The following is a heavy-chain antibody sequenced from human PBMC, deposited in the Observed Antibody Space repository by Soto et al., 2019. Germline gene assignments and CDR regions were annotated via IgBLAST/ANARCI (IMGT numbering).Heavy chain of an antibody. V-gene: IGHV1-69*02. Sequence: GASVKVSCKASGGTFSRYTISWVRQAPGQGLEWMGRIIPILGIANYAQKFQGRVTITADKSTSTAYMELSSLRSEDTAVYYCATLLPQYSSSRRGTSAFDIWGQGTMVTVSS. CDR1: GGTFSRYT. J-gene: IGHJ3*02. CDR2: IIPILGIA. D-gene: IGHD6-13*01. CDR3: ATLLPQYSSSRRGTSAFDI.